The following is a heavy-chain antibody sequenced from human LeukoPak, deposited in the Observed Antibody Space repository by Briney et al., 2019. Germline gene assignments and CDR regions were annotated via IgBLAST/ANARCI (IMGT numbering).Heavy chain of an antibody. J-gene: IGHJ5*02. V-gene: IGHV1-2*02. D-gene: IGHD3-10*01. CDR1: GYTFTGYY. Sequence: ASVKVSCKASGYTFTGYYMHWVRQAPGQGLEWMGWINPNSGGTNYAQKFQGRVTMTRDTSISTAYMELSRLRSDDTAVYFCARDRNYYGSGTNNWFDPWGQGTLVTVSS. CDR3: ARDRNYYGSGTNNWFDP. CDR2: INPNSGGT.